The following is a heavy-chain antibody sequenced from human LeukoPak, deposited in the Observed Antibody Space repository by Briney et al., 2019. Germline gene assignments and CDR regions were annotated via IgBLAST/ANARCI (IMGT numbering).Heavy chain of an antibody. D-gene: IGHD3-10*01. CDR3: AREAVRGVLTFDY. V-gene: IGHV3-53*01. CDR1: GFTVSSNY. CDR2: IYSGGST. Sequence: GGSLRLSCAASGFTVSSNYMNWVRQAPGKGLEWVSVIYSGGSTYYADSVKGRFTISRDNAKNSLYLQMNSLRAEDAAVYYCAREAVRGVLTFDYWGQGTLVTVSS. J-gene: IGHJ4*02.